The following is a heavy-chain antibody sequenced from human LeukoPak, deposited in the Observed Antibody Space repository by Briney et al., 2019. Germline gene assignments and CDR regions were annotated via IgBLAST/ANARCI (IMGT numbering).Heavy chain of an antibody. Sequence: PSQTLSLTCGVSGGSISSGGYYWSWIRQHPGKGLEWIGYIYYSGSTYYNPSLKSRVTISVDTSKNQFSLKLSSVTAADTAVYYCARWISSSWFFDYWGQGTLVTVSS. CDR2: IYYSGST. J-gene: IGHJ4*02. CDR3: ARWISSSWFFDY. CDR1: GGSISSGGYY. D-gene: IGHD6-13*01. V-gene: IGHV4-31*11.